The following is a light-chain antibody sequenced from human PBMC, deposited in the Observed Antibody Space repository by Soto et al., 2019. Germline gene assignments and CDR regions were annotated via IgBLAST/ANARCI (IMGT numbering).Light chain of an antibody. CDR2: GES. J-gene: IGKJ4*01. V-gene: IGKV3-20*01. CDR1: QSVSSSY. CDR3: QQYGSSPPGVT. Sequence: EIVLTQSPGTLSLSPGERATLSCRASQSVSSSYLAWYQQKPGQAPRLLIYGESSRATGIPDRFSGSGSGTDFTLTISRLEPEDFAVYYCQQYGSSPPGVTFGGGTKVEIK.